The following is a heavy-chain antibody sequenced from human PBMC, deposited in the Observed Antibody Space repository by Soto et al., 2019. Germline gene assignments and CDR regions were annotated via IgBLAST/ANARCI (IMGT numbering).Heavy chain of an antibody. V-gene: IGHV4-59*12. Sequence: PSETLSLTCTVSGDSISRYYWSWIRQPSGKELEWIGYMYHSGSANYNPSLKSRVTMAVDTSKNQFSLKLSSVTAADTAVYYCARLSPMTIAGSAYYHSLDVWGQGAPVTVSS. D-gene: IGHD3-10*01. CDR3: ARLSPMTIAGSAYYHSLDV. CDR1: GDSISRYY. J-gene: IGHJ6*02. CDR2: MYHSGSA.